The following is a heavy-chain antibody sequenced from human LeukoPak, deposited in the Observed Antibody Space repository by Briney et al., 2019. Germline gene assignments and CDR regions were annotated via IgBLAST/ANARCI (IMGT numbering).Heavy chain of an antibody. V-gene: IGHV1-8*02. Sequence: GASVKVSCKASGYTFTSYDINWVRQASGQGLEWMGWMNPNSGNTGYAQKFQGRVTMTRNTSISTAYMELSSLRSEDTAVYYCAREVRSAWASFDPWGQGTLVTVSS. D-gene: IGHD1-26*01. CDR1: GYTFTSYD. CDR3: AREVRSAWASFDP. J-gene: IGHJ5*02. CDR2: MNPNSGNT.